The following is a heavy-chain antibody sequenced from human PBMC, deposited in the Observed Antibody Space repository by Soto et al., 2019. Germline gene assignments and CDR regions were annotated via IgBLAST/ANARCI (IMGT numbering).Heavy chain of an antibody. Sequence: QVQLVQSGAEVKKPGSSVKVSCKASGGTFSSYAISWVRQAPGQGLEWMGGIIPIFGTANYAQKFQGRVTLTADESTCTAYMELSSGRSEDTAVYYCAGGVSTSGGADYWGQGTLVTVSS. CDR3: AGGVSTSGGADY. CDR2: IIPIFGTA. V-gene: IGHV1-69*01. J-gene: IGHJ4*02. CDR1: GGTFSSYA. D-gene: IGHD3-16*01.